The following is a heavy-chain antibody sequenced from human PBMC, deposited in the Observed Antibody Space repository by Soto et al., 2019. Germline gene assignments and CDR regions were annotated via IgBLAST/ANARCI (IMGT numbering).Heavy chain of an antibody. CDR1: GYTFTSYY. Sequence: SVKVCCKTSGYTFTSYYIQWVRQAPGQGLEWMGGIIPIFGTANYAQKFQGRVTITADESTSTAYMELSSLRSEDTAVYYCAKRYAEDAFDIWGQGTMVTVSS. V-gene: IGHV1-69*13. CDR2: IIPIFGTA. D-gene: IGHD1-1*01. CDR3: AKRYAEDAFDI. J-gene: IGHJ3*02.